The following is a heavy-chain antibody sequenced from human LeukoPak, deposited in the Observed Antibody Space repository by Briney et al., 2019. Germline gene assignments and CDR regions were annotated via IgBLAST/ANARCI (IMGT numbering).Heavy chain of an antibody. J-gene: IGHJ3*02. CDR1: GGSISNYY. Sequence: SETLSLTCTVSGGSISNYYWSWIRQPPGKGLEWIGYIFYSGSTDYNPYLKSRVTISIDTSKNQFSLNLSSVTAADTAVYYCAASFRGVILEGFDIWGQGTMVTVSS. D-gene: IGHD3-10*01. CDR2: IFYSGST. CDR3: AASFRGVILEGFDI. V-gene: IGHV4-59*01.